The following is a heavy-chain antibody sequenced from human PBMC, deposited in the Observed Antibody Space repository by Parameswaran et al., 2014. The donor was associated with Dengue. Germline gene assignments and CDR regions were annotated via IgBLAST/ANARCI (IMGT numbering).Heavy chain of an antibody. CDR2: IIPILGIA. V-gene: IGHV1-69*10. CDR1: EAPFSSYA. J-gene: IGHJ3*02. D-gene: IGHD4-17*01. CDR3: ARDSRPIYYGDYPFRAFDI. Sequence: PGASSEGRPARLLEAPFSSYAISWVRQAPGQGLEWMGGIIPILGIANYAQKFQGRVTITADKSTSTAYMELSSLRSEDTAVYYCARDSRPIYYGDYPFRAFDIWGQGTMVTVSS.